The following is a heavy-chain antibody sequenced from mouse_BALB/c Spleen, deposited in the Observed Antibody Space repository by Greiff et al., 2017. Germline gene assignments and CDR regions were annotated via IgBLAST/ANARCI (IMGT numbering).Heavy chain of an antibody. Sequence: VQLQQSGAELAKPGASVKMSCKASGYTFTSYWMHWVKQRPGQGLEWIGYINPSTGYTEYNQKFKDKATLTADKSSSTAYMQLSSLTSEDSAVYYCARGLTGYYWYFDVWGAGTTVTVSS. CDR2: INPSTGYT. V-gene: IGHV1-7*01. D-gene: IGHD4-1*01. J-gene: IGHJ1*01. CDR3: ARGLTGYYWYFDV. CDR1: GYTFTSYW.